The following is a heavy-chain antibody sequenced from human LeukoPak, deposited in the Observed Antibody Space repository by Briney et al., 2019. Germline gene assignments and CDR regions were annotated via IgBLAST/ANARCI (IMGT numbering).Heavy chain of an antibody. CDR3: ARHVQYKWPIDY. V-gene: IGHV5-10-1*01. CDR1: GYDFTNYW. Sequence: TGESLKISCKGSGYDFTNYWISWVRQMPGKGLEWMGRINPSGSYTDYRPSFQGRVTISIDKSIGTAYLQWKSLKASDTAMYYCARHVQYKWPIDYWGQGTLVTVSS. J-gene: IGHJ4*02. CDR2: INPSGSYT. D-gene: IGHD1-1*01.